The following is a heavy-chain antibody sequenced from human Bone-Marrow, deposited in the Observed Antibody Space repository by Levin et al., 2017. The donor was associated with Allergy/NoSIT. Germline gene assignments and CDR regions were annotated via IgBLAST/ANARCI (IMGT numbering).Heavy chain of an antibody. CDR2: IIPMFDTS. CDR3: ARGEDYSAYDHYFDY. V-gene: IGHV1-69*01. J-gene: IGHJ4*03. D-gene: IGHD3-22*01. Sequence: KISCKVSGGTFSTYSISWLRRARGQGLEWMGGIIPMFDTSNYAQKFQGRVTITADESTSTAYMELSSLRSEDTAIYYCARGEDYSAYDHYFDYWGPGTKVTVSS. CDR1: GGTFSTYS.